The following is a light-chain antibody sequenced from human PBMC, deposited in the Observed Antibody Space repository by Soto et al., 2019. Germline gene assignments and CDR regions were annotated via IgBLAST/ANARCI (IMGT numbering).Light chain of an antibody. Sequence: DIQMTQSPSTLSASVGDRVTITCRASQSISNWLAWYQQKPGKAPKLLIYGASSLESGVPSRFSGSGSGTEFTLTISSLQPDEFATYYCQEYNSYSLFFGQGTKLEIK. CDR3: QEYNSYSLF. V-gene: IGKV1-5*01. J-gene: IGKJ2*01. CDR1: QSISNW. CDR2: GAS.